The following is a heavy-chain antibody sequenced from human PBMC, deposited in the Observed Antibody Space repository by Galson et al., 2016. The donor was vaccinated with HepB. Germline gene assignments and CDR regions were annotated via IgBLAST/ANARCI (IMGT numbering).Heavy chain of an antibody. CDR3: ASMLQDTYSYNSGSYYAFDS. CDR2: TIPDVGIA. J-gene: IGHJ4*02. D-gene: IGHD3-10*01. Sequence: SVKVSCKASGGTFSTFTFNWVRQAPGQGLEWMGRTIPDVGIANYAQKFQGRVTFIADKSTSTAYMELSSLTSEDTAVYYCASMLQDTYSYNSGSYYAFDSWGQGTLVSVSS. V-gene: IGHV1-69*02. CDR1: GGTFSTFT.